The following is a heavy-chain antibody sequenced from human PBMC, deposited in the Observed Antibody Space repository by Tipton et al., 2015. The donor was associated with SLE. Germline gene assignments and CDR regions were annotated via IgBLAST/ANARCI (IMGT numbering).Heavy chain of an antibody. V-gene: IGHV4-39*07. CDR1: GGSVSSNNYY. CDR3: ARVGHGFDDSGYNSHYYYYMDV. J-gene: IGHJ6*03. D-gene: IGHD3-22*01. Sequence: TLSLTCTVSGGSVSSNNYYWGWIRQPPGKGLEWIGDVYYSGSSFYNPSLKSRVTISVDTSKNQFSLRLSSVTAADTAVYYCARVGHGFDDSGYNSHYYYYMDVWGKGTTVTVSS. CDR2: VYYSGSS.